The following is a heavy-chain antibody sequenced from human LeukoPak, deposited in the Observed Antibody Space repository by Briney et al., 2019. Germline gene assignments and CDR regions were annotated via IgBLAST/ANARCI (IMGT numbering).Heavy chain of an antibody. Sequence: GGSLRLSCAAPGFNFDDYAIHWVRQAPGKGLEWVSLISGDGGSTFYADSVRGRFTISRDNSKNSLYLQMSSLRSEDTALYFCARESDSSGWYDYWGQGTLVTVSP. CDR1: GFNFDDYA. V-gene: IGHV3-43*02. D-gene: IGHD6-19*01. CDR3: ARESDSSGWYDY. J-gene: IGHJ4*02. CDR2: ISGDGGST.